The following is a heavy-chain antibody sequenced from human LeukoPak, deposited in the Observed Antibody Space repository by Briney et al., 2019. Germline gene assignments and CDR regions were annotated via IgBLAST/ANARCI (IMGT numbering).Heavy chain of an antibody. Sequence: GGSLRLSCAASGFTVSSNYMSWVHQAPGKGLEWVSVIYSGGRTYYADSVKGRFTISRDNSKNTLYLQMNSLRAEDTAVYYCARSLDTALVYHYYVMDVWGQGTTVTVSS. J-gene: IGHJ6*02. CDR1: GFTVSSNY. CDR3: ARSLDTALVYHYYVMDV. D-gene: IGHD5-18*01. CDR2: IYSGGRT. V-gene: IGHV3-66*02.